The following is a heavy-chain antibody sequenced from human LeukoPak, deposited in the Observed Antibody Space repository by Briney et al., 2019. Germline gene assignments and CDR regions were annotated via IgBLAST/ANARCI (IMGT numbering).Heavy chain of an antibody. Sequence: PGGSLRLSCAASGFTFDDYGMSWVRQASGKGLEWVSGINWNGGSTGYADSVKGRFTISRDNAKNSLYLQMNSLRAEDTALYYCAREEGAYYYGSGNNWFDPWGQGTLVTVSS. CDR3: AREEGAYYYGSGNNWFDP. D-gene: IGHD3-10*01. J-gene: IGHJ5*02. CDR1: GFTFDDYG. V-gene: IGHV3-20*04. CDR2: INWNGGST.